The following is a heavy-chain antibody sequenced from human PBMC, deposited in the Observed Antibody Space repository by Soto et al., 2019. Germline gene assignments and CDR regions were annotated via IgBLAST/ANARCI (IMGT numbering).Heavy chain of an antibody. Sequence: QVQLQESGPGLVKPSQTLSLTCTVSGGSISSTGYFWTWIRQHPGKGLEWIGYIFYSGSTFHNPSXXSRVTISVDTSKNQFSLELSSVTAADTAVYYCARESGSGDYFDYWGQGTLVTVSS. J-gene: IGHJ4*02. D-gene: IGHD1-26*01. V-gene: IGHV4-31*03. CDR1: GGSISSTGYF. CDR3: ARESGSGDYFDY. CDR2: IFYSGST.